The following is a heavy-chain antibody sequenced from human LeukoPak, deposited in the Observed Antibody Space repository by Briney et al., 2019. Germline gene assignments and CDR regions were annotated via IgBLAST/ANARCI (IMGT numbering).Heavy chain of an antibody. Sequence: ASVKVSCKASGYTFTSYDINWVRQATGQGLEWMGWMNPNSGNTGYAQKFQGRVTITRNTSISTAYMELSSLRSEDTAVYYCARGVSNPPGVSSWFDPWGQGTLVTVSS. V-gene: IGHV1-8*03. J-gene: IGHJ5*02. D-gene: IGHD4-11*01. CDR2: MNPNSGNT. CDR1: GYTFTSYD. CDR3: ARGVSNPPGVSSWFDP.